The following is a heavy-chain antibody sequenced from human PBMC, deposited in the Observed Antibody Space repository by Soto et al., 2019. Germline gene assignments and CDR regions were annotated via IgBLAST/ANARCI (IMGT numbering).Heavy chain of an antibody. D-gene: IGHD3-9*01. CDR1: GYSFTSYW. CDR3: ARQWYYDILTGSNFDY. CDR2: IYPGDSDT. Sequence: GESLKISCKGSGYSFTSYWIGWVRQMPGKGLEWMGIIYPGDSDTRYSPSFQGQVTISADKSISTAYLQWSSLKASDTAMYYCARQWYYDILTGSNFDYWGQGTLVTVSS. J-gene: IGHJ4*02. V-gene: IGHV5-51*01.